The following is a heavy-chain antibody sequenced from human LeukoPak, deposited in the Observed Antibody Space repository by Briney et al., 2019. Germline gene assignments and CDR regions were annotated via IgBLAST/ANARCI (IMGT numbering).Heavy chain of an antibody. CDR2: ITGSGGST. Sequence: RGSLRLSRAAPGFTLSSYAMRWVRQAPGKGLERVSAITGSGGSTYYADSVKGRFTISRDNSKNKLYLQMNSLRAEDTAVYYCAKDLGNYYDSSGYYFDYWGQGTLVSVSS. CDR3: AKDLGNYYDSSGYYFDY. CDR1: GFTLSSYA. V-gene: IGHV3-23*01. D-gene: IGHD3-22*01. J-gene: IGHJ4*02.